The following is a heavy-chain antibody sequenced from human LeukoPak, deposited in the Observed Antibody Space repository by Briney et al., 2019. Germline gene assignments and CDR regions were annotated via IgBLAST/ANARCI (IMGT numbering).Heavy chain of an antibody. Sequence: GGSLRLSCAASGFTFSSYAMSWVRQAPGKGLEWVSLISGDGGSTYYADSVKGRFTISRDNSKNSLYLQMNSLRTEDTALYYCAKDGDYYGSGSYGYWGQGTLVTVSS. J-gene: IGHJ4*02. V-gene: IGHV3-43*02. D-gene: IGHD3-10*01. CDR1: GFTFSSYA. CDR3: AKDGDYYGSGSYGY. CDR2: ISGDGGST.